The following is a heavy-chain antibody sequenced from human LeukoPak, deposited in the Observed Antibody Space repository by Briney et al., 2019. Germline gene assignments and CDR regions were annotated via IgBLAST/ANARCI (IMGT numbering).Heavy chain of an antibody. J-gene: IGHJ4*02. CDR2: IYYSGST. Sequence: SETLSLTCTVSGGSISSYYWSWIRQPPGKGLEWIGYIYYSGSTNYNPSLKSRVTISVDTSKNQFSLKLSSVTAADTAVYYCATLDYWGQGTLVTVSS. CDR3: ATLDY. V-gene: IGHV4-59*01. CDR1: GGSISSYY.